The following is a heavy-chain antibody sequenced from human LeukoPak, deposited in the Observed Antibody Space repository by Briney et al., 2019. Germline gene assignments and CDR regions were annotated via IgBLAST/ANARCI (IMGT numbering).Heavy chain of an antibody. V-gene: IGHV1-69*05. Sequence: ASVKVSCKAYGGTFSSYAISWVRQAPGQGLEWMGGIIPIFGTANYAQKFQGRVTMTRDTSINTAYMELSSLKSEDTAVYYCARGSSQYGSGTYTVDYWGQGTLVTVSS. CDR1: GGTFSSYA. CDR3: ARGSSQYGSGTYTVDY. CDR2: IIPIFGTA. D-gene: IGHD3-10*01. J-gene: IGHJ4*02.